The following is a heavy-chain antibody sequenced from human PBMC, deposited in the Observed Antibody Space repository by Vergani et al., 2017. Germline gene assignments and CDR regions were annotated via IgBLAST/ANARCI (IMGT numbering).Heavy chain of an antibody. Sequence: QVQLVQSGAEVKKPGSSVKVSCKASGGTFSSYTISWVRQAPGQGLEWMGRIIPILGIANYAQKFQGRVTITADKSTSTAYMELSSLRSEDTAVYYCARDAVAVAGGQYLDYWGQGTLVTVSS. D-gene: IGHD6-19*01. CDR3: ARDAVAVAGGQYLDY. J-gene: IGHJ4*02. CDR1: GGTFSSYT. V-gene: IGHV1-69*08. CDR2: IIPILGIA.